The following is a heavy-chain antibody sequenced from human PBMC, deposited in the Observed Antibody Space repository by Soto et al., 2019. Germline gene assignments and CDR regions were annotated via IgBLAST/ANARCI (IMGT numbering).Heavy chain of an antibody. CDR2: ISGSGGST. Sequence: PVGSLRLSCAASGFTFSSYAMSWVRQAPVKVLEWVSAISGSGGSTYYADSVKVRFTISRDNSKNTLYLQMNSLRAEDTAVYYCAKDGIMEIDYPPGYYGMDVWGQGTTVTVSS. V-gene: IGHV3-23*01. D-gene: IGHD4-17*01. CDR3: AKDGIMEIDYPPGYYGMDV. CDR1: GFTFSSYA. J-gene: IGHJ6*02.